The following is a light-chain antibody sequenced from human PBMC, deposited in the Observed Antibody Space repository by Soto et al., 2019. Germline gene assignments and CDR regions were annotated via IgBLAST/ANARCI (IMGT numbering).Light chain of an antibody. CDR3: QQYRSSPPYT. Sequence: EIVLTQSPGTLSLSPGERATISCRASQSVSSSSFAWYQQKPGQAPRLLIYGTSSRATGLPDRFSGSGSGTDFTLTISRLEPEDFAVYYCQQYRSSPPYTFGQGTKLEIK. V-gene: IGKV3-20*01. CDR1: QSVSSSS. CDR2: GTS. J-gene: IGKJ2*01.